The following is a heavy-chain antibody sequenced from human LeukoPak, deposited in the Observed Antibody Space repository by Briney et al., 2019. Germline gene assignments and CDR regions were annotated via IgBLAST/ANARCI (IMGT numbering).Heavy chain of an antibody. CDR3: AKGQYYYDSSGYFDY. CDR2: ISGSGGST. D-gene: IGHD3-22*01. Sequence: GGSLRLSCAASGFTFSSYAMSWVRQAPGKGLEWVSAISGSGGSTYYADSVEGRFTISRDNSKNTLYLQMNSLRAEDTAVYYCAKGQYYYDSSGYFDYWGQGTLVTVSS. V-gene: IGHV3-23*01. CDR1: GFTFSSYA. J-gene: IGHJ4*02.